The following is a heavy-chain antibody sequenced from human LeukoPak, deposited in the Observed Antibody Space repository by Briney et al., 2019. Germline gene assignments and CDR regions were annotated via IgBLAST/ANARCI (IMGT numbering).Heavy chain of an antibody. J-gene: IGHJ4*02. CDR1: GFTVSSNY. CDR2: IYSGGST. D-gene: IGHD3-22*01. CDR3: ARGYYYDSSGYGY. V-gene: IGHV3-53*04. Sequence: PEGSLRLSCAASGFTVSSNYMSWVRQAPGKGLEWVSVIYSGGSTYYADSVKGRFTISRHNSKNTLYLQMNSLRAEDTAVYYCARGYYYDSSGYGYWGQGTLVTVSS.